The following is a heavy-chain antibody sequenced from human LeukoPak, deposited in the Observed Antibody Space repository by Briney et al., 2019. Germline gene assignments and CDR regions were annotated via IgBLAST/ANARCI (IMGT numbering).Heavy chain of an antibody. CDR2: ISGSGGST. J-gene: IGHJ4*02. V-gene: IGHV3-23*01. D-gene: IGHD1-26*01. CDR3: AKDEGQTVGARPDY. CDR1: GFTFSSYA. Sequence: GGSLRLSCAASGFTFSSYAMSWVRQAPGKGLEWVSAISGSGGSTYYADSVKGRFTISRDNSKNTLYLQMNSLRAEDTAVYYCAKDEGQTVGARPDYWGQGTLVTVSS.